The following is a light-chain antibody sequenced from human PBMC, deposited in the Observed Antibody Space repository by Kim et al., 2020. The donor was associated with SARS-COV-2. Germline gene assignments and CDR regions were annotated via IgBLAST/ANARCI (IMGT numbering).Light chain of an antibody. CDR3: QQRGNWPLT. J-gene: IGKJ4*01. CDR1: QSVSSY. CDR2: DAS. V-gene: IGKV3-11*01. Sequence: LCPGERAPLSCRASQSVSSYLAWYQQKPGQAPRLLIYDASNRATGIPARFSGSGSGTDFTLTIGSLQPEDFAVYYCQQRGNWPLTFGGGTKVDIK.